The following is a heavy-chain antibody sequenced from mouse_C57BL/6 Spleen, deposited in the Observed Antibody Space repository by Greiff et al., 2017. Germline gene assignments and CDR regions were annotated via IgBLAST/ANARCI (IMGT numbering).Heavy chain of an antibody. V-gene: IGHV3-6*01. J-gene: IGHJ2*01. CDR3: AREVYDYVGYFDY. Sequence: ESGPGLVKPSQSLSLTCSVTGYSITSGYYWNWIRQFPGNKLEWMGYISYDGSNNYNPSLQNRISITRDTSKNQFFLKLNSVTTEDTATYYCAREVYDYVGYFDYWGQGTTLTVSS. D-gene: IGHD2-4*01. CDR1: GYSITSGYY. CDR2: ISYDGSN.